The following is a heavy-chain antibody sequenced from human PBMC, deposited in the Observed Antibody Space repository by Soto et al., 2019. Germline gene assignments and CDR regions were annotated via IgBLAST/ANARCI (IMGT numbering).Heavy chain of an antibody. CDR2: IKSKTDGGTT. CDR1: GFTFSNAW. V-gene: IGHV3-15*07. CDR3: TTAGPLGIVVVRDFGY. D-gene: IGHD3-22*01. Sequence: EVQLVESGGGLVKPGGSLRLSCAASGFTFSNAWMNWVRQAPGKGLEWVGRIKSKTDGGTTDYAAPVKGRFTISRDDSKNTLYLQRNSLKTEDTAVYYCTTAGPLGIVVVRDFGYWGQGTLVTVSS. J-gene: IGHJ4*02.